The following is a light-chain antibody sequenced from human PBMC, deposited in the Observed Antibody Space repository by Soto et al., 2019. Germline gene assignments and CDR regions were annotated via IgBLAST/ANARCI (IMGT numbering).Light chain of an antibody. CDR1: ESLLHSNGYNY. CDR3: MQALQTPWT. Sequence: DIVMTQSPLSLPVTPGEPASISCSASESLLHSNGYNYLDWYLQRPGQSPQPLIYLGSNRASGVPDRFSGSGSGTDFTLKISRVEAEDVGVYYCMQALQTPWTFGQGTKVDIK. V-gene: IGKV2-28*01. J-gene: IGKJ1*01. CDR2: LGS.